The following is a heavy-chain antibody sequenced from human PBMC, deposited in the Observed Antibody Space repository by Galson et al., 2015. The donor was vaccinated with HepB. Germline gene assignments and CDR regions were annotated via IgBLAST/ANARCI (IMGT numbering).Heavy chain of an antibody. CDR2: INPNSGGT. V-gene: IGHV1-2*06. D-gene: IGHD4-17*01. J-gene: IGHJ4*02. CDR3: ASYGDYGERRFDY. Sequence: SVKVSCKASGYTFTGYYMHWVRQAPGQGLEWMGRINPNSGGTNYAQKFQGRVTMTRDTSISTAYMELSRLRSDDTAVYYCASYGDYGERRFDYWGQGTLVTVSS. CDR1: GYTFTGYY.